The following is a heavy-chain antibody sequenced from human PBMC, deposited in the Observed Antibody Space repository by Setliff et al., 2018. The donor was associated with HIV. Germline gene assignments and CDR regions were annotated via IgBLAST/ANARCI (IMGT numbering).Heavy chain of an antibody. CDR2: MYTSGST. CDR3: ARGFEGFDS. CDR1: GGSISSGTYH. D-gene: IGHD3-3*01. Sequence: SETLSLTCTVSGGSISSGTYHWSWIRQPAGKGLEWIGHMYTSGSTKYNPSLKSRVTISVDRSKNQFSLKLRAETAADTAVYYCARGFEGFDSWGQGTLVT. J-gene: IGHJ4*02. V-gene: IGHV4-61*09.